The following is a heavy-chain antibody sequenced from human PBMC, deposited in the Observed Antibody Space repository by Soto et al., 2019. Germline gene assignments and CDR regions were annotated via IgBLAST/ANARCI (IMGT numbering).Heavy chain of an antibody. V-gene: IGHV3-74*01. CDR2: ISNDGSDT. J-gene: IGHJ4*02. D-gene: IGHD6-13*01. CDR3: AKRGQQLVGFDY. Sequence: GGSLRLSCAASGFTFSSYWMHWVRQAPGEGLMWVSRISNDGSDTSYADSVKGRFTISRDNSKNTLYLQMNSLRAEDTAVYYCAKRGQQLVGFDYWGQGTLVTVSS. CDR1: GFTFSSYW.